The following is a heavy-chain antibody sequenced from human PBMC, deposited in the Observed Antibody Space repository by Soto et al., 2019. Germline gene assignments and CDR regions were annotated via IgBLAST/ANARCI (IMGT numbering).Heavy chain of an antibody. CDR1: GFTFSSYA. Sequence: GGSLRLSCAASGFTFSSYAMHWVRQAPGKGLEWVAVISYDGSNKYYADSVKGRFTISRDNSKNKLYLQMNSLRAEDTAVYYCARGGPTASSSWFNDAFDIWGQGTMVTVSS. V-gene: IGHV3-30-3*01. J-gene: IGHJ3*02. CDR3: ARGGPTASSSWFNDAFDI. D-gene: IGHD6-13*01. CDR2: ISYDGSNK.